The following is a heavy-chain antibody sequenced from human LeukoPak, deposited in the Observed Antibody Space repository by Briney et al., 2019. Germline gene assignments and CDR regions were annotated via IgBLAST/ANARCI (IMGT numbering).Heavy chain of an antibody. CDR3: AREYPGYCSGGSCRGLGY. V-gene: IGHV1-18*04. Sequence: ASVKVSCKASGYTFTSYGISWVRQAPGQGLEWMGWISAYNGNTNYAQKLQGRVTMTTDTSTSTAYMELRSLRSDDTAVYYCAREYPGYCSGGSCRGLGYWGQGTLVTVSS. D-gene: IGHD2-15*01. J-gene: IGHJ4*02. CDR1: GYTFTSYG. CDR2: ISAYNGNT.